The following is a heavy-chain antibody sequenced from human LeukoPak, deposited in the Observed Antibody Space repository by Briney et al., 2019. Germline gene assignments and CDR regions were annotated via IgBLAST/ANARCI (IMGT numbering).Heavy chain of an antibody. CDR2: IYSGGST. CDR1: GFTVSSNY. D-gene: IGHD6-19*01. V-gene: IGHV3-53*05. CDR3: ARDPLSHSSRGQLGWSDP. J-gene: IGHJ5*02. Sequence: GGSLRLSCAASGFTVSSNYMSWVRQAPGKGLEWVSVIYSGGSTYYADSVKGRFTISRDNSKNTLYLQMNSLRAEDTAVYYCARDPLSHSSRGQLGWSDPWGQGTLVTVSS.